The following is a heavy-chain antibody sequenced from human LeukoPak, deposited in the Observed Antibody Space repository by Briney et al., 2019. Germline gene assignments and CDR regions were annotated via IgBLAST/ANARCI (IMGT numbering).Heavy chain of an antibody. V-gene: IGHV3-23*01. J-gene: IGHJ6*03. D-gene: IGHD4-17*01. CDR1: GFTFSSYA. Sequence: PGGSLRLSCAASGFTFSSYAMSWVRQAPGKGLEWVSAISGSGGSTYYADSVKGRFTISRDNSKNTLYLQMNSLRAEDTAVYYCAKREGSTVIPYYYYYMDVWGKGTTVTVSS. CDR2: ISGSGGST. CDR3: AKREGSTVIPYYYYYMDV.